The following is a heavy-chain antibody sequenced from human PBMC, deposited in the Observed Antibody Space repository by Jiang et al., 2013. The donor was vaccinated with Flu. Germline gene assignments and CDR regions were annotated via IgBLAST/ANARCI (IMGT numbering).Heavy chain of an antibody. D-gene: IGHD6-6*01. CDR2: IIPILGIA. CDR1: GGTFSSYA. J-gene: IGHJ4*02. CDR3: ARDSVSSSDGTDY. Sequence: GAEVKKPGSSVKVSCKASGGTFSSYAISWVRQAPGQGLEWMGRIIPILGIANYAQKFQGRVTITADKSTSTAYMELSSLRSEDTAVYYCARDSVSSSDGTDYWGQGTLVTVSS. V-gene: IGHV1-69*04.